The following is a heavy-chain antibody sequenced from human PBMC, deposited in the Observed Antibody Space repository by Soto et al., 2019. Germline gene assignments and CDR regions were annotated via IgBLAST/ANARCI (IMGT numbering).Heavy chain of an antibody. Sequence: ASVKVSCKASGYRFSSFGIIWVRQVPGQGLEWMGWISAYNGNTNYAQKFQGRVTMSTDTSTSSAYMELRSLRSDDTAVYYCARPLDYYFYAMDAWGQGTTVTVSS. J-gene: IGHJ6*02. CDR2: ISAYNGNT. CDR1: GYRFSSFG. CDR3: ARPLDYYFYAMDA. V-gene: IGHV1-18*01.